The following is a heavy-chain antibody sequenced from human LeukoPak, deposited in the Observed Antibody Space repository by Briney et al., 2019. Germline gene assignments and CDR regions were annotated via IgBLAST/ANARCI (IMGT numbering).Heavy chain of an antibody. J-gene: IGHJ3*02. CDR2: ISSSSTNI. Sequence: PGGSLRLSCAASGFTFSSYTMNWVRQAPGKGLEWVSCISSSSTNIYYADSVKGRFTISRDNAKNSLYLQMNSLRAEDTAVYYCARKLYSDNSHDAFDIWGQGTMVIVSS. V-gene: IGHV3-21*01. D-gene: IGHD1-26*01. CDR3: ARKLYSDNSHDAFDI. CDR1: GFTFSSYT.